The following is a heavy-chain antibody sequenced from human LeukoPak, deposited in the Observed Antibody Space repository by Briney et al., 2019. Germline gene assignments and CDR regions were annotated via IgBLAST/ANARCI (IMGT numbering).Heavy chain of an antibody. CDR2: IRSKAYGGTT. V-gene: IGHV3-49*03. Sequence: PGGSLRLSCTASGFTFGDYAMSWFRQAPRKGLEWVGFIRSKAYGGTTEYAASVKGRFTISRDDSKSIAYLQMNSLKTEDTAVYYCTRNKYGDYFDYWGQGTLVTVSS. D-gene: IGHD4-17*01. J-gene: IGHJ4*02. CDR1: GFTFGDYA. CDR3: TRNKYGDYFDY.